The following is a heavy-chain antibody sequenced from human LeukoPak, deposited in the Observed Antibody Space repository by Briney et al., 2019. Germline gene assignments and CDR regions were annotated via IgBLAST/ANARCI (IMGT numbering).Heavy chain of an antibody. Sequence: SETLSLTCTVSGYSISSGYYWGWIRQPPGKGLEWIGSIYHSGSTYYNPSLKSRVTISVDTSKNQFSLKLSSVTAADTAVYYCARARQQPYYFDYWGQGTLVTVSS. J-gene: IGHJ4*02. CDR1: GYSISSGYY. V-gene: IGHV4-38-2*02. CDR2: IYHSGST. D-gene: IGHD6-13*01. CDR3: ARARQQPYYFDY.